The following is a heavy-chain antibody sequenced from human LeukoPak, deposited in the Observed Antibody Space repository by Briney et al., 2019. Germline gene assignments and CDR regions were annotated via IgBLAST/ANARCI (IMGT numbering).Heavy chain of an antibody. V-gene: IGHV4-4*07. D-gene: IGHD3-3*01. Sequence: SETLSLTCTVSGGSISSCYWSWIRQPAGKGLEWIGRIYTSGSTNYNPSLKSRVTMSVDTSKNQFSLKLSSVTAADTAVYYCARDRITIFGVVIYNWFDPWGQGTLVTVSS. CDR3: ARDRITIFGVVIYNWFDP. CDR2: IYTSGST. J-gene: IGHJ5*02. CDR1: GGSISSCY.